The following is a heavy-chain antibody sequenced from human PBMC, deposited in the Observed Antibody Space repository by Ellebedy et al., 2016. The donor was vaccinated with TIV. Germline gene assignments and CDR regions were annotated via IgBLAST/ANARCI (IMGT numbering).Heavy chain of an antibody. CDR2: IKEDGTLK. CDR1: GFTFSTYW. J-gene: IGHJ4*02. V-gene: IGHV3-7*01. Sequence: GESLKISXAASGFTFSTYWMTWVRQAPGKGLEWVANIKEDGTLKYYVDFVEGRFTISRDNAKNLLFLQMNSLRAEDTAVYYCATIIDYWGQGTLVTVSS. CDR3: ATIIDY.